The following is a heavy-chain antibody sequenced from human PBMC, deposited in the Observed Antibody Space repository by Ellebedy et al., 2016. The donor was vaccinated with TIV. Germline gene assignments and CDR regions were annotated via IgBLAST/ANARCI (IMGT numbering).Heavy chain of an antibody. V-gene: IGHV4-38-2*02. J-gene: IGHJ4*02. CDR1: GGSISSYY. D-gene: IGHD4-23*01. CDR2: IYHSGST. Sequence: SETLSLXXTVSGGSISSYYWGWIRQPPGKGLEWIGSIYHSGSTYYNPSLKSRVTISVDTSKNQFSLKLSSVTAADTAVYYCASIGTTVGYWGQGTLVTVSS. CDR3: ASIGTTVGY.